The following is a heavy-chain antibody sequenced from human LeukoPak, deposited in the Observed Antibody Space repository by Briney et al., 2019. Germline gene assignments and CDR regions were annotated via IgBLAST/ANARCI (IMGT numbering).Heavy chain of an antibody. CDR1: GFTFSKYW. CDR2: INTDGTVT. Sequence: GGSLRLSCAASGFTFSKYWMLWVRQAPGKGLESVSRINTDGTVTTYADSVKGRFTVSRDIADNTMFLQMNSVRDEDTAVYYCSTKQWLAPPPDSWGQGTPVTVSS. V-gene: IGHV3-74*01. J-gene: IGHJ4*02. CDR3: STKQWLAPPPDS. D-gene: IGHD6-19*01.